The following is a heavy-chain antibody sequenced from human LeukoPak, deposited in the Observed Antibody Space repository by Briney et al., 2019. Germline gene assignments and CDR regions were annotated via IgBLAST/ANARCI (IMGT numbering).Heavy chain of an antibody. Sequence: GGSLRLSCAASGFTFSSNWISWVRQAPGRGLEWVANIKQDGSEKYYVDSVKGRFTISRDNAKNSLYLQMNSLRAEDTAVYYCARDGPQYLDCSSTSCYSDYWGQGTLVTVSS. CDR3: ARDGPQYLDCSSTSCYSDY. D-gene: IGHD2-2*01. CDR2: IKQDGSEK. J-gene: IGHJ4*02. CDR1: GFTFSSNW. V-gene: IGHV3-7*01.